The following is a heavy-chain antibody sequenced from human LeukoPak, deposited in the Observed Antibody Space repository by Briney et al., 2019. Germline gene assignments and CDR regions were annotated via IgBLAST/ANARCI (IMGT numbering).Heavy chain of an antibody. CDR1: GYTFTGYY. D-gene: IGHD5-18*01. CDR2: INPDSGGT. Sequence: APVKVSCRASGYTFTGYYMHWVRQAPGQGLERLGWINPDSGGTNYAQKFQGRVTMTRDTSINTAYMELNRLKSDDTAMYYCARDRSRYSDAKDAFDIWGQGTMLTVSS. V-gene: IGHV1-2*02. J-gene: IGHJ3*02. CDR3: ARDRSRYSDAKDAFDI.